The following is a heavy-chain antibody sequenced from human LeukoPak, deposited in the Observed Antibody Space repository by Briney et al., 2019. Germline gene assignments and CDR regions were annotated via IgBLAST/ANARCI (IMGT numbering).Heavy chain of an antibody. CDR3: ARDLFWGESVFDY. V-gene: IGHV1-2*02. D-gene: IGHD2-21*01. Sequence: GASVKVSCKASGGTFSSYAISWVRQAPGQGLEWMGWINPNSGGTNYAQKFQGRVTMTRDTSISTAYMELSRLRSDDTAVYYCARDLFWGESVFDYWGQGTLVTVSS. J-gene: IGHJ4*02. CDR1: GGTFSSYA. CDR2: INPNSGGT.